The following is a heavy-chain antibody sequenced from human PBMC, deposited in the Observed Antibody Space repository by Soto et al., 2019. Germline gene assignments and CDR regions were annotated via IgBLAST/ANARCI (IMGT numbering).Heavy chain of an antibody. CDR3: ARSHPNGMDV. CDR1: GCSISSSSYY. CDR2: IYYSGST. Sequence: PSETLSLTCAVSGCSISSSSYYWGRIRQPPRKGLKPTGSIYYSGSTYYNPSLDSLITISVDTSKNQFSLKLSFGTAAHTALYCCARSHPNGMDVWGQGTTVTVSS. V-gene: IGHV4-39*01. J-gene: IGHJ6*02.